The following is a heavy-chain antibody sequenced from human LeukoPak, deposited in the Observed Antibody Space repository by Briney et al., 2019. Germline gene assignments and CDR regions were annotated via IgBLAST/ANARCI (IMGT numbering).Heavy chain of an antibody. CDR3: AREPGDYGAFDI. CDR2: IWYDGSNK. V-gene: IGHV3-33*01. J-gene: IGHJ3*02. CDR1: GFTFSSYG. D-gene: IGHD4-17*01. Sequence: GGSLRLSCAASGFTFSSYGMHWVRQAPGKGLEWVAVIWYDGSNKYYADSVKGRFTISRDNSKNTLYLQMNGLRAEDTAVYYCAREPGDYGAFDIWGQGTMVTVSS.